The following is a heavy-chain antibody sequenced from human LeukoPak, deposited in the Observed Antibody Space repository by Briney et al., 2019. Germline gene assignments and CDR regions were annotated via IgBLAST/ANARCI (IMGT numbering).Heavy chain of an antibody. J-gene: IGHJ4*02. Sequence: PSGTLPLTCGVSGGSLTSTNWWSWVRQPPGQGLEWIGEISLSGLTNYNPSLKSRVTMALDKSKNHLSLNLTSVTAADTAVYYCSRENGAFSPFGYWGQGTLVTVPS. CDR3: SRENGAFSPFGY. V-gene: IGHV4-4*02. CDR2: ISLSGLT. CDR1: GGSLTSTNW. D-gene: IGHD2-8*01.